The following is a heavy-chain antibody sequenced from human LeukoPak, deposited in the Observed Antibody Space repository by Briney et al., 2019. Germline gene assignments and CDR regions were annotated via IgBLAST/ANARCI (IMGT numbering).Heavy chain of an antibody. D-gene: IGHD3-22*01. Sequence: GGSLRLSCAASGLTFSSYSMNWVRQAPGKGLEWVSYISSSSSTIYYADSVKGRFTISRDNAKNSLYLQMNSLRSDDTAVYYCARVYINYYDSSGSDYWGQGTLVTVSS. CDR2: ISSSSSTI. J-gene: IGHJ4*02. CDR3: ARVYINYYDSSGSDY. CDR1: GLTFSSYS. V-gene: IGHV3-48*01.